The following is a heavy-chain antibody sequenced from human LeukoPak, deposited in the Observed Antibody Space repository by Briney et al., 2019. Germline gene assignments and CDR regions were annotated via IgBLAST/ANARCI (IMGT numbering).Heavy chain of an antibody. D-gene: IGHD6-13*01. V-gene: IGHV4-59*01. CDR3: AREGDIAEAFDI. J-gene: IGHJ3*02. CDR2: IYYSGST. Sequence: PETLSLTCTVSGGSISSYYWSWIRQPPGKGLEWIGYIYYSGSTNYNPSLKSRVTISVDTSKNQFSLKLSSVTAADTAVYYCAREGDIAEAFDIWGQGTMVTVSS. CDR1: GGSISSYY.